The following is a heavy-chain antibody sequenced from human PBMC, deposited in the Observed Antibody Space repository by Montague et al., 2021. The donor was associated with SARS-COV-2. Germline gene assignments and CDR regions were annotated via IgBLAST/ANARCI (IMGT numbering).Heavy chain of an antibody. J-gene: IGHJ3*02. CDR3: ARPRWDAFDI. CDR1: GFTFSSYS. V-gene: IGHV3-21*01. CDR2: ISSSSSYI. D-gene: IGHD6-13*01. Sequence: RSLSSAASGFTFSSYSMNWVRQAPGKGLEWVSSISSSSSYIYYADSVKGRFTISRDNAKNSLYLQMNSLRAEDTAVYYCARPRWDAFDIWGQGTMVTVSS.